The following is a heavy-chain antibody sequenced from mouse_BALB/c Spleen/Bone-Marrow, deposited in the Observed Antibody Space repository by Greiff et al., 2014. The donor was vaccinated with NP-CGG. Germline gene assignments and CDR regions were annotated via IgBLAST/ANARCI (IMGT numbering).Heavy chain of an antibody. Sequence: VKLMESGPELATPGVSVKMSCKASGYTFTTYWMHWIKQRPGQGLEWIGSINPNTDYTDYNQKFKGKATLTADKSSITAYMQLSSLTSEDSAVYYCARGLRDWYFDVWGAGTTVTVSS. J-gene: IGHJ1*01. CDR2: INPNTDYT. CDR1: GYTFTTYW. CDR3: ARGLRDWYFDV. D-gene: IGHD2-4*01. V-gene: IGHV1-4*01.